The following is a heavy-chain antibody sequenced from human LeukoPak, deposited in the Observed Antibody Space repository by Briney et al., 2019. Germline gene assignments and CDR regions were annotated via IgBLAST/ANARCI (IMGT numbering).Heavy chain of an antibody. D-gene: IGHD3-9*01. Sequence: GGSLRLSCAASGFTFSSYSMNWVRQAPGKGLEWVSSISSSSTYIHYADSVKGRFTISRDNAKNSLYLQMNSLRAEDTAVYYCARGGGVRGFFDWFLDWGQGILVTVSS. CDR3: ARGGGVRGFFDWFLD. CDR2: ISSSSTYI. CDR1: GFTFSSYS. J-gene: IGHJ4*02. V-gene: IGHV3-21*01.